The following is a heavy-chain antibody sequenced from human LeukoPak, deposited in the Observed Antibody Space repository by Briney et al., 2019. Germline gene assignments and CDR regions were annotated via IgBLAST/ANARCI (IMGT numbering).Heavy chain of an antibody. V-gene: IGHV4-34*01. CDR3: ARGASSSSLFRFDP. CDR2: INHSGST. Sequence: PSETLSLTCAVYGGSFSGYYWSWIRQPPGKGLEWIGEINHSGSTNYNPSLKSRVTISVDTSKNQFSLKLSSVTAADMAVYYCARGASSSSLFRFDPWGQGTLVTVSS. J-gene: IGHJ5*02. CDR1: GGSFSGYY. D-gene: IGHD6-6*01.